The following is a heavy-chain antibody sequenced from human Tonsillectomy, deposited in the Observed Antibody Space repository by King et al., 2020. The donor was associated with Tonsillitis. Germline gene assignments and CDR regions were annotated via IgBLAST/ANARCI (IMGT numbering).Heavy chain of an antibody. D-gene: IGHD6-19*01. CDR1: GFTFSTYT. J-gene: IGHJ6*02. V-gene: IGHV3-30*04. Sequence: VQLVESGGGVVQPGRSLRLSCAASGFTFSTYTMHWARQAPGKGLEWVAVISYDGSNEFYADSVKGRFTISRDNSKNTLYLQMNSLRTEDTAVYYCSRDSTIAVAGNYYYYGMDVWGQGTTVTVSS. CDR2: ISYDGSNE. CDR3: SRDSTIAVAGNYYYYGMDV.